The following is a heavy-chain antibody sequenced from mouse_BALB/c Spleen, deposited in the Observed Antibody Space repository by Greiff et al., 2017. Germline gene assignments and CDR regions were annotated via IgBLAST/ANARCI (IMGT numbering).Heavy chain of an antibody. CDR3: ASRSTMITTNYAMDY. CDR1: GYTFTSYV. J-gene: IGHJ4*01. CDR2: INPYNDGT. D-gene: IGHD2-4*01. Sequence: EVQLQQSGPELVKPGASVKMSCKASGYTFTSYVMHWVKQKPGQGLEWIGYINPYNDGTKYNEKFKGKATLTSDKSSSTAYMELSSLTSEDSAVYYCASRSTMITTNYAMDYWGQGTSVTVSS. V-gene: IGHV1-14*01.